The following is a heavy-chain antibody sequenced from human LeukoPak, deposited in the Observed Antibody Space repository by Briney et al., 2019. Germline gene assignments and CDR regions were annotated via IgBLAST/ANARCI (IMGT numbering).Heavy chain of an antibody. CDR2: IYYSGST. V-gene: IGHV4-59*12. CDR3: AREFYGSGSAI. Sequence: SETLSLTCAVYGGSFSGYYWSWIRQPPGRGLEWIGYIYYSGSTNYNPSLKSRVTISVDTSKNQFSLKLSSVTAADTAVYYCAREFYGSGSAIWGQGTMVTVSS. CDR1: GGSFSGYY. J-gene: IGHJ3*02. D-gene: IGHD3-10*01.